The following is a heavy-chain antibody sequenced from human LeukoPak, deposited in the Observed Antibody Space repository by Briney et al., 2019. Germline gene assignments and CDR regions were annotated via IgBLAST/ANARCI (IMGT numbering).Heavy chain of an antibody. CDR2: SGSAGNT. CDR3: AKRSPYYFDY. Sequence: PGGSLRLSCAASGFTFSSYAMSWVRQAPGKGLEWVSTSGSAGNTYYADSAKGRFTISRDNSKNTLYLQMNSLRAEDTAVYYCAKRSPYYFDYWGQGTLVTVSS. V-gene: IGHV3-23*01. CDR1: GFTFSSYA. J-gene: IGHJ4*02.